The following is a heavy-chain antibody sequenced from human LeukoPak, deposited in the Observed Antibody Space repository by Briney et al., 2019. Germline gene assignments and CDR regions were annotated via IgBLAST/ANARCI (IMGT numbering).Heavy chain of an antibody. D-gene: IGHD3-22*01. Sequence: GGSLRLSCAASGFIFSSYWMTWVRQAPGKGLEWVANIHQDGSEKYYVDSVKGRFTISRDNAKNSLYLQMNSLRAEDTAVYYCARDTYYYDSSGYTDAFDIWGQGTMVTVSS. CDR2: IHQDGSEK. J-gene: IGHJ3*02. V-gene: IGHV3-7*01. CDR3: ARDTYYYDSSGYTDAFDI. CDR1: GFIFSSYW.